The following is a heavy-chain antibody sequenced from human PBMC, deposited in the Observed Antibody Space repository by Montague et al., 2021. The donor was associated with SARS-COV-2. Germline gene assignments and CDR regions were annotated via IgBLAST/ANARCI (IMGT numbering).Heavy chain of an antibody. CDR2: IYYSGST. J-gene: IGHJ3*02. Sequence: SETLSLTCTVSGVSISSYYWTWIRQPPGKGLEWIGFIYYSGSTNYNPSLKSRVTISVDTSTNQFSLKLSSVTAADTAVYYCAKQALTLYCTSTTCFGAAFDIWGQGTMVTVSS. V-gene: IGHV4-59*08. CDR3: AKQALTLYCTSTTCFGAAFDI. CDR1: GVSISSYY. D-gene: IGHD2-2*01.